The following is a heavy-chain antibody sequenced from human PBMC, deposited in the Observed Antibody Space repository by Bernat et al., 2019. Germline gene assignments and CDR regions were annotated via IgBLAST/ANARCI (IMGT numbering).Heavy chain of an antibody. CDR2: ISSSSSTI. V-gene: IGHV3-48*01. J-gene: IGHJ3*02. Sequence: EVQLVESGGGLVQPGGSLRLSCAASGFTFSSYSMNWVHQAPGKGLEWVSYISSSSSTIYYADSVKGRFTISRDNAKNSLYLQMNSLRAEDTAVYYCAKSGGIPDFDIWGQGTMVTVSS. CDR1: GFTFSSYS. CDR3: AKSGGIPDFDI. D-gene: IGHD1-26*01.